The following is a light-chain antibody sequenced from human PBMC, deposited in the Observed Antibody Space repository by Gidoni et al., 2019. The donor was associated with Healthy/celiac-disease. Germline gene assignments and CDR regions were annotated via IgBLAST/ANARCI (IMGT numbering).Light chain of an antibody. CDR1: SSDVGGHNY. J-gene: IGLJ2*01. V-gene: IGLV2-14*01. Sequence: QSALTQPASVSGSPGQSITISCTETSSDVGGHNYVSWYQQHPGKAPKLMIYEVTNRPSGVSNRFSGSKSGNTASLTISGLQAEDEADYYCSSYTSNNIVVFGGGTKLTVL. CDR2: EVT. CDR3: SSYTSNNIVV.